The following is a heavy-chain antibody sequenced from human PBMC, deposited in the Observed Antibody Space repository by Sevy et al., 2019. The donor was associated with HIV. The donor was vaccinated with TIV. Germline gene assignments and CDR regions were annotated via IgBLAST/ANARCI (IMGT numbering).Heavy chain of an antibody. CDR1: GFTFSSYW. Sequence: GGSVRLSCAASGFTFSSYWMHWVRQAPGKGLVWVSRINSDGSSTSYADSVKGRFTISRDNAKSMLYLQMNSLRAEDTAVYFCARTVSAAGTRYYGMDVWGQGTTVTVSS. V-gene: IGHV3-74*01. CDR2: INSDGSST. CDR3: ARTVSAAGTRYYGMDV. D-gene: IGHD6-13*01. J-gene: IGHJ6*02.